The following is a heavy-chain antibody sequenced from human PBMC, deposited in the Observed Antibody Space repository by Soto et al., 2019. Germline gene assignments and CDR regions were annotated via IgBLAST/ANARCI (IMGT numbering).Heavy chain of an antibody. J-gene: IGHJ6*02. CDR1: GGSISSRSYY. CDR3: ARVISSSSSLGLPYYFYGMDV. CDR2: IYYSGST. D-gene: IGHD6-6*01. Sequence: SETLSLTCTVSGGSISSRSYYWGWIRQPPGKGLEWIGSIYYSGSTYFNPSLNSRVTMSVDTSKSQFSLKLSSVTAADTAVYYCARVISSSSSLGLPYYFYGMDVWGQGTTVTVSS. V-gene: IGHV4-39*01.